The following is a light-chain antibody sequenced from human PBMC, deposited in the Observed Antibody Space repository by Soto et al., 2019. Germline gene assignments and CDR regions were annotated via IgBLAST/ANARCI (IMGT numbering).Light chain of an antibody. J-gene: IGKJ4*01. CDR3: QQSYSTPQT. CDR1: QSISSY. Sequence: DIQMTQSPSSLSASVGDRVTITCRASQSISSYLNWYQQKPGKAPKLLIYAASSLQSGVPSRFSGSGPGTDFTLTISSLQPEDFATYYCQQSYSTPQTFGGGTKVDIK. V-gene: IGKV1-39*01. CDR2: AAS.